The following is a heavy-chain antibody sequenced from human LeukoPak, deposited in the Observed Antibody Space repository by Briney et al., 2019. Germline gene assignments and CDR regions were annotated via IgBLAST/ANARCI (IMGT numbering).Heavy chain of an antibody. CDR3: TTDGSD. D-gene: IGHD2-2*03. J-gene: IGHJ4*02. Sequence: GGSLRLSCAASGFIFSNVWMSWVRLAPGKGLEWVGRIKTKTDGGTTDYAAPVRGRFTISRDDSEKTLYLQMNSLKAEDTAVYYCTTDGSDWGQGTLVTVSS. CDR2: IKTKTDGGTT. CDR1: GFIFSNVW. V-gene: IGHV3-15*01.